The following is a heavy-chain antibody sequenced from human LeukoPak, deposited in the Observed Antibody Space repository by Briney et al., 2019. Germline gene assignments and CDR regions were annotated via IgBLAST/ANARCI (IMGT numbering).Heavy chain of an antibody. Sequence: SVKVSCKTSGGTFSSYTISWVRQAPGQGLEWMGRIIPILGIANYAQKFQGRVTITADKSTSTAYMELSSLRSEDTAVYYCARGVRCSGGSCYSRAGNWFDPWGQGTLVTVSS. CDR2: IIPILGIA. D-gene: IGHD2-15*01. V-gene: IGHV1-69*02. J-gene: IGHJ5*02. CDR3: ARGVRCSGGSCYSRAGNWFDP. CDR1: GGTFSSYT.